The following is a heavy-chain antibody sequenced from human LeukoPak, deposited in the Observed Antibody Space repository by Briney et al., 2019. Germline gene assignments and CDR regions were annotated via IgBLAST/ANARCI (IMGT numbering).Heavy chain of an antibody. CDR3: ARTTRRGYCSDTSCPALDS. J-gene: IGHJ4*02. D-gene: IGHD2-2*01. CDR2: IYYFSGST. V-gene: IGHV4-39*07. Sequence: PETLSLTCTVSGGSIGSTSFFWDWIRQPPGKGLEWIGNIYYFSGSTNYNPSLKSRVTISMDSFKNQFSLKLSSVTVSDTAVYYCARTTRRGYCSDTSCPALDSWGRGTLVAVSS. CDR1: GGSIGSTSFF.